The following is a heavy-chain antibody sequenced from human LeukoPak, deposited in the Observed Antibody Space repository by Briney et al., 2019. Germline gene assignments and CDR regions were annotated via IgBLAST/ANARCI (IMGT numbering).Heavy chain of an antibody. V-gene: IGHV3-30*01. CDR3: ARASNYGDYEGVFDY. J-gene: IGHJ4*02. D-gene: IGHD4-17*01. CDR1: RFTFSSYA. Sequence: GRSLRLSCAASRFTFSSYAMHWVRQAPGKGLEWVAVISYDGSNKYYADSVKGRFTISRDNSKNTLYLQMNSLRAEDTAVYYCARASNYGDYEGVFDYWGQGTLVTVSS. CDR2: ISYDGSNK.